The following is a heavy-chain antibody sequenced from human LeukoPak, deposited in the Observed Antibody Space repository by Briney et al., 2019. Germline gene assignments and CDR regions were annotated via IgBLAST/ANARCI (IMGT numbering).Heavy chain of an antibody. CDR2: IYYSGST. V-gene: IGHV4-59*01. Sequence: SETLSLTCTVSGGSISSYYWSWIRQPPGKGLEWLGYIYYSGSTNYNPSLKSRVTISVDTSKNQFSLKLISVTAADTAVYYCVIEAPYDSSGYYFDYWGQGTLVTVSS. CDR3: VIEAPYDSSGYYFDY. CDR1: GGSISSYY. J-gene: IGHJ4*02. D-gene: IGHD3-22*01.